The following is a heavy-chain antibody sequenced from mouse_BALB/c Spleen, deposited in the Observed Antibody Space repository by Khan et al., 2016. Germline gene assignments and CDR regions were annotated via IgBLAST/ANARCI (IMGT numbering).Heavy chain of an antibody. V-gene: IGHV9-3-1*01. CDR2: INTYTGEP. D-gene: IGHD2-3*01. CDR1: GYTFTNYG. CDR3: ARRAYDGYWGFAY. Sequence: QIQLVQSGPELKKPGETVKISCKASGYTFTNYGMNWVKQAPGKGLKWMGWINTYTGEPTYAEDFKGRFAFSLETSASTAYLQINNLKDDDTATYFCARRAYDGYWGFAYWGQGTLVTVSA. J-gene: IGHJ3*01.